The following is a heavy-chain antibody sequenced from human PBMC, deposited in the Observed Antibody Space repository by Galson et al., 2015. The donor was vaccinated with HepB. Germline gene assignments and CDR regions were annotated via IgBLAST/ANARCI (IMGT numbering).Heavy chain of an antibody. CDR1: GFAFGSYV. CDR2: INDGDDSS. J-gene: IGHJ6*02. CDR3: VKGCLGRYYGVDA. Sequence: SLRLSCAASGFAFGSYVMSWVRPAPGKGLEWVSSINDGDDSSYYADSVKGRFTISRDKSKNTLHLQVNSLRAEDTALYYCVKGCLGRYYGVDAWGQGTPVTVSS. V-gene: IGHV3-23*01. D-gene: IGHD7-27*01.